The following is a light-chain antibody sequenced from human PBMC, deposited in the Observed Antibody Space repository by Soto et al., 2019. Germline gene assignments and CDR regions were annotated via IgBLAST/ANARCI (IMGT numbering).Light chain of an antibody. CDR1: QGISSY. Sequence: AIRMTQSPSSFSASTGDRVTITCRASQGISSYLAWYQQKPGKAPKLLIYAASTLQSGVPSRFGGSGSGTDFTLTISCLQSEDFATYYCQQYYSYSWTFGQGTKVEIK. V-gene: IGKV1-8*01. CDR3: QQYYSYSWT. CDR2: AAS. J-gene: IGKJ1*01.